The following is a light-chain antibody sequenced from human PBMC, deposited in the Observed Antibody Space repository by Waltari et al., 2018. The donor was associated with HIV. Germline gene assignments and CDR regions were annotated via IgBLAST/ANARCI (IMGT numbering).Light chain of an antibody. Sequence: QSALTQPASVSGSRGQSITISCTVTSSAIGAYQPFSWYQHHPAKAPKLMIYEVNSRPSGISSRFSGSKSGNTASLTISGLQAEDEADYYCCSYAGTYIVFGTGTEVTVL. CDR2: EVN. CDR3: CSYAGTYIV. CDR1: SSAIGAYQP. V-gene: IGLV2-14*01. J-gene: IGLJ1*01.